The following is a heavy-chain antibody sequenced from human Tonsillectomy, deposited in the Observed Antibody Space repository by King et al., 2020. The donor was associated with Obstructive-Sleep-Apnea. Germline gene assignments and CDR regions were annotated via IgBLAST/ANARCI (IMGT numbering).Heavy chain of an antibody. V-gene: IGHV4-59*01. J-gene: IGHJ3*02. D-gene: IGHD3-22*01. CDR2: IYYSGST. CDR3: ARSYDAAFDI. CDR1: GGSISSYY. Sequence: QLQESGPGLVKPSETLSLTCTVSGGSISSYYWSWLRQPPGKGLEWIGYIYYSGSTNYNPSLKSRVTISVDTSKNQFSLKLSSVTAADTAVYYCARSYDAAFDIWGQGTMVTVSS.